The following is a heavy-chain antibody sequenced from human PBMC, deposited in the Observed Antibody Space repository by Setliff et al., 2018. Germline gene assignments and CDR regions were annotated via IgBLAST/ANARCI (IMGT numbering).Heavy chain of an antibody. V-gene: IGHV3-74*01. J-gene: IGHJ5*02. CDR3: ARDNTLFGVVITGSWFDP. D-gene: IGHD3-3*01. CDR2: INSDGSTT. Sequence: GGSLRLSCAASEFTLSTYWIHWVRQAPRKGLVWVSRINSDGSTTTYADSVKGRFTISRDNAKNSLYLQMNSLRVEDTAVYYCARDNTLFGVVITGSWFDPWGQGTLVTVSS. CDR1: EFTLSTYW.